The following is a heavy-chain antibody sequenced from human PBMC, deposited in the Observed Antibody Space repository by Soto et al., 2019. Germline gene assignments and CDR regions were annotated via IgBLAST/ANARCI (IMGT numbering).Heavy chain of an antibody. CDR3: AREDSGAFFDF. CDR1: GGSIISGGYS. D-gene: IGHD2-15*01. Sequence: SESLSLTCAVCGGSIISGGYSWSWIRQPPGKGLEWIGYIYRVTTHYNPSLESRVTIAMDRSKNQFSLSLKSVTAADTAVYYCAREDSGAFFDFWGQRTLVTVSS. V-gene: IGHV4-30-2*01. J-gene: IGHJ4*02. CDR2: IYRVTT.